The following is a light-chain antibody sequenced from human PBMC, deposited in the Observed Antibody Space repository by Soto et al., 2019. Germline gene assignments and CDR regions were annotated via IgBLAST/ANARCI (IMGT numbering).Light chain of an antibody. CDR1: QSVSIY. CDR2: AAS. CDR3: QQYYSYPRT. V-gene: IGKV1-39*01. J-gene: IGKJ1*01. Sequence: QSPSSLSASVGDRVTITCRASQSVSIYLNWYQQKPGKAPKLLIYAASSLQSGVPSRFSGSGSGTEFTLTISSLQPDDFATYYCQQYYSYPRTFGQGTKV.